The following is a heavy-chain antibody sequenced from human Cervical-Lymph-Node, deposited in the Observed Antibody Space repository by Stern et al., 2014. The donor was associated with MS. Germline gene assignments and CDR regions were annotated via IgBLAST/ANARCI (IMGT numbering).Heavy chain of an antibody. CDR1: GGTFSSYA. V-gene: IGHV1-69*01. CDR2: IIPIFGTA. CDR3: ARGSRKGGYYRYYFDY. J-gene: IGHJ4*02. Sequence: QVQLVESGAEVKKPGSSVKVSCKASGGTFSSYAISWVRQAPGQGLEWMGGIIPIFGTANYAQKFQGRVTITADESTSTAYMELSSLRSEDTAVYYCARGSRKGGYYRYYFDYWGQGTLVTVSS. D-gene: IGHD3-3*01.